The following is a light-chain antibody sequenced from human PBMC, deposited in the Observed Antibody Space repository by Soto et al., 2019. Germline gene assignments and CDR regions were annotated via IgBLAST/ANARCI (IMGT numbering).Light chain of an antibody. CDR2: GAS. Sequence: EIVMTQSPATLSVSPGEGATLSCRASQSVSHNLAWYQQKPGQAPRLFIYGASTRATGIPTRFSGSGSGTEFTLTISSLQSEDFAVYYCEQYNSWPPLYTFGQGTKLEIK. J-gene: IGKJ2*01. CDR1: QSVSHN. V-gene: IGKV3-15*01. CDR3: EQYNSWPPLYT.